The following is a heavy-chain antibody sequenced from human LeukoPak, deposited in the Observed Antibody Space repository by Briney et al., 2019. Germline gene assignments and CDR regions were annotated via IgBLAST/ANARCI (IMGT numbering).Heavy chain of an antibody. D-gene: IGHD6-19*01. J-gene: IGHJ4*02. Sequence: PGGSLRLSCAASGFTFGGFAMHWVRQAPVRGLEWVSLVTGGGTTYYADSVRGRFTISRDNSKNSLYLQMNTLRTEDTAFYYCARDPGIGWVFASWGKGTRVTAAS. CDR1: GFTFGGFA. CDR2: VTGGGTT. V-gene: IGHV3-43*02. CDR3: ARDPGIGWVFAS.